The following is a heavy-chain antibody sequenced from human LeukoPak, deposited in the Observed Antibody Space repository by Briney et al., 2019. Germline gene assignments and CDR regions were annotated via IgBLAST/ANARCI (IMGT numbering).Heavy chain of an antibody. D-gene: IGHD3-10*01. CDR1: GFTFSDYY. CDR2: ISSSSSYT. J-gene: IGHJ6*04. Sequence: GGSLRLSCAASGFTFSDYYVSWIRQAPGKGLEWVSYISSSSSYTNYADSVKGRFTISRDNAKNSLYLQMNSLRAEDTAVYYCARDNGGPYGSGSYQYYGMDVWGKGTTVTVSS. CDR3: ARDNGGPYGSGSYQYYGMDV. V-gene: IGHV3-11*06.